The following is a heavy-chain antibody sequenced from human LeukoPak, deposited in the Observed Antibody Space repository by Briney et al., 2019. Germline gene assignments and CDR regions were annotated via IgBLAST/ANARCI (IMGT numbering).Heavy chain of an antibody. CDR3: ARGGFGELLSFDY. CDR2: IYHGGST. V-gene: IGHV4-30-2*01. D-gene: IGHD3-10*01. J-gene: IGHJ4*02. Sequence: SETLSLTCTVSGGSISSGNYFWSWIRQPPGKGLEWIGYIYHGGSTYYNPSLKSRVTISIDRSENQFSLKLSSVTAADTAVYYCARGGFGELLSFDYWGQGTLVTVSS. CDR1: GGSISSGNYF.